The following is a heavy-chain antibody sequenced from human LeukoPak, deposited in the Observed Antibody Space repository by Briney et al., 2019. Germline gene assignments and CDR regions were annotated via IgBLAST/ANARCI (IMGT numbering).Heavy chain of an antibody. Sequence: GRSLRLSCAASGFTFSSYAMHLVRRAPGKGLEWVAVISYDGSNKYYADSVKGRFTISRDNSKNTLYLQMNSLRAEDTAVYYCASALYVFDYWGQGTLVTVSS. CDR3: ASALYVFDY. CDR2: ISYDGSNK. CDR1: GFTFSSYA. D-gene: IGHD2/OR15-2a*01. J-gene: IGHJ4*02. V-gene: IGHV3-30-3*01.